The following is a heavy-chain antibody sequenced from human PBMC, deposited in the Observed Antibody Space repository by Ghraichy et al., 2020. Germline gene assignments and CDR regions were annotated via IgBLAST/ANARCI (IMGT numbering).Heavy chain of an antibody. CDR2: IYYGGST. V-gene: IGHV4-59*01. D-gene: IGHD6-6*01. CDR1: GGSISGYY. J-gene: IGHJ5*02. CDR3: ARTPHTAARPWWFDP. Sequence: SQTLSLTCTVSGGSISGYYWTWIRQPPGKRLEWIGYIYYGGSTDYNPSLKSRVTISLDSSKNQFSLKLRSVPATDTAVYFCARTPHTAARPWWFDPWGQGKLVTVSS.